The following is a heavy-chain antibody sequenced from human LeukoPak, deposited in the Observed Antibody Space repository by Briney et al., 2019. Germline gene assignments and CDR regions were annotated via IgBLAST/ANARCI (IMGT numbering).Heavy chain of an antibody. CDR2: ISSSGSTI. Sequence: PGGSLRLSCAASGFTFRSYEMNWVRQAPGKGLEWVSYISSSGSTIYYADSVKGRFTIFRENAKNSLHLQMNSLRAEDTAVYYCARDDAMGATIDYWGQGTLVTVPS. J-gene: IGHJ4*02. CDR3: ARDDAMGATIDY. D-gene: IGHD1-26*01. V-gene: IGHV3-48*03. CDR1: GFTFRSYE.